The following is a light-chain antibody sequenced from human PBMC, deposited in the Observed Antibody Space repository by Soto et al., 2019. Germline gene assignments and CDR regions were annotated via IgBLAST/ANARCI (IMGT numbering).Light chain of an antibody. Sequence: QSVLTQPASVSWSPGQSVTISCIGISRDVGAYNFVSWYQQHQDIAPKHNMFDITDRPSGVSRRFSGSRSGSTASLTISGLQADEEAYYYRSADTTVNNVWVFGGGTLLTV. CDR2: DIT. CDR3: SADTTVNNVWV. CDR1: SRDVGAYNF. V-gene: IGLV2-14*03. J-gene: IGLJ3*02.